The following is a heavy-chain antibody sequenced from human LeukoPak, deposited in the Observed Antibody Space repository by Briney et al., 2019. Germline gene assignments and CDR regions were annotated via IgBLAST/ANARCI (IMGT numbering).Heavy chain of an antibody. J-gene: IGHJ4*02. Sequence: KSSETLSLTCTVSGGSISSYYWSWIRQPPGKGLEWIGYIYYSGSTNYNPSLKSRVTISVDTSKNQFSLKLSSVTAADTAVYYCARTSEELLFDYWGQGTLVTVSS. D-gene: IGHD1-26*01. CDR1: GGSISSYY. CDR2: IYYSGST. V-gene: IGHV4-59*01. CDR3: ARTSEELLFDY.